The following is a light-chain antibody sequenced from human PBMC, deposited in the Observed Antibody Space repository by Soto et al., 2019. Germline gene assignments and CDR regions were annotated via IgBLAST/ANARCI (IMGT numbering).Light chain of an antibody. J-gene: IGKJ2*01. Sequence: EVVLTQSPGTLSLSPGERATLSCRASQTVSNNYLAWYQQKPGQAPRLLIFGSSDRATGVPDRFSGSGSGTDFTLTISRLETEDFAVYYCQQYGSSPPYTFGRGTKVEIK. CDR1: QTVSNNY. V-gene: IGKV3-20*01. CDR2: GSS. CDR3: QQYGSSPPYT.